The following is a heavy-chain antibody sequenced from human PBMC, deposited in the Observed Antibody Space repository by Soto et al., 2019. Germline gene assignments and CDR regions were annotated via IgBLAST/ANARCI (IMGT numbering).Heavy chain of an antibody. Sequence: GESLKISCKGSGYSLTSYWISWVCQMPGKGLEWMGRIDPSDSYTNYSPSFQGHVTISADKSISTAYLQWSSLKASDNAMYYCARQRYSSSWYSNYYYGMDVWGQGTTVTVSS. V-gene: IGHV5-10-1*01. CDR2: IDPSDSYT. D-gene: IGHD6-13*01. CDR1: GYSLTSYW. CDR3: ARQRYSSSWYSNYYYGMDV. J-gene: IGHJ6*02.